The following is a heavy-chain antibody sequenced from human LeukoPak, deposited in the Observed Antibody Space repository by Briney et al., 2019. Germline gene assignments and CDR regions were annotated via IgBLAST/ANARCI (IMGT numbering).Heavy chain of an antibody. V-gene: IGHV3-30-3*01. CDR1: GFTFSNYA. CDR2: ISYDGSNK. CDR3: ARPQSKWELLSYFDY. D-gene: IGHD1-26*01. Sequence: GGSLRLSCAASGFTFSNYAMHWVRQAPGKGLEWVAVISYDGSNKYYTDSVKGRFTISRDNSKNTLYLQMNSLRAEDTSMYYCARPQSKWELLSYFDYWGQGTLVTVSS. J-gene: IGHJ4*02.